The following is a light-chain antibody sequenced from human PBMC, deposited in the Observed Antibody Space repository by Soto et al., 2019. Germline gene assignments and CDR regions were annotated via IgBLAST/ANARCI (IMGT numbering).Light chain of an antibody. CDR1: QDIRKY. CDR3: QQYDHPPYT. Sequence: DIQLTQSPSSLSATVGDRVTITCQASQDIRKYLNWYQQKPGKAPKLLIYDASNRETGVPSRFSGSGSGTDFGLSIDSLQPEDIATYYCQQYDHPPYTFGQGTTLEIK. V-gene: IGKV1-33*01. CDR2: DAS. J-gene: IGKJ2*01.